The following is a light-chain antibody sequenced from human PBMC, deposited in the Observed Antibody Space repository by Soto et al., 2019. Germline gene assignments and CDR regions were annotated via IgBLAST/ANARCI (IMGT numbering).Light chain of an antibody. Sequence: EVVLMQSPDTLSLSPGERATLSCRASESISSHYIAWYQHKPGQAPRLLLFGASTRATGIPDRFSGSWSGSDFTLTISRLEPDDFAMYYCQNFGDSPFTFGPGTKVDI. CDR1: ESISSHY. CDR2: GAS. V-gene: IGKV3-20*01. J-gene: IGKJ3*01. CDR3: QNFGDSPFT.